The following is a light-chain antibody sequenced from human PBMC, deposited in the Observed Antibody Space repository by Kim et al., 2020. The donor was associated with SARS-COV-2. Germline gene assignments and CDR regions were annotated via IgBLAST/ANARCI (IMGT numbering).Light chain of an antibody. Sequence: SPGETVTFSCRASQSVHANLAWYLQRPGQPPRLLIYSESTRATGIPARFSGSGSGTQFTLTIRSLQSEDSAVFYCQQYEDWPLITFGQGTRLEIK. J-gene: IGKJ5*01. CDR2: SES. V-gene: IGKV3-15*01. CDR3: QQYEDWPLIT. CDR1: QSVHAN.